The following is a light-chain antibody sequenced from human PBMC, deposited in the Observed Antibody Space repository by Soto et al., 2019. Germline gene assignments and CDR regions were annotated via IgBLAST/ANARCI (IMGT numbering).Light chain of an antibody. CDR3: NSYTTTATYV. CDR2: GVS. V-gene: IGLV2-14*03. J-gene: IGLJ1*01. CDR1: SSDVGAYNR. Sequence: QSALTQPASVSGSPGQSITISCTGSSSDVGAYNRVSWYQQHPGKAPKLIIYGVSNRPSGISDRFSGSKSGSTASLTISALQPEDEVDYYCNSYTTTATYVFGTGTKVTVL.